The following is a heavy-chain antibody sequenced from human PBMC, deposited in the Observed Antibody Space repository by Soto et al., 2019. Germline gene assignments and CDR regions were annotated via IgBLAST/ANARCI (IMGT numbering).Heavy chain of an antibody. CDR1: GFTFTSSA. D-gene: IGHD2-8*01. Sequence: GASVKVSCKASGFTFTSSAVQWVRQARGQRLEWIGWIGVGSGNRHYAQKFQERVTITRDMSTNTAYMELSSLRSEDTAVYYCAALGVNFDHCGQGTLVTVSS. CDR2: IGVGSGNR. V-gene: IGHV1-58*01. CDR3: AALGVNFDH. J-gene: IGHJ4*02.